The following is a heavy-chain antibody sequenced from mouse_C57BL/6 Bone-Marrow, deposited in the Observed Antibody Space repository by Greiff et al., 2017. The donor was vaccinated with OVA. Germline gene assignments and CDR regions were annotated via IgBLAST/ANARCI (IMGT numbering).Heavy chain of an antibody. D-gene: IGHD2-3*01. J-gene: IGHJ3*01. Sequence: LQLVESGAELVKPGASVKVSCKASGYTFTSYWMHWVKQRPGQGLEWIGRIHPSDSDTNYNQKFKGKATLTVDKSSSTAYMQLSSLTSEDSAVYYCAIYDDCYYGFAYWGQGTLVTVSA. CDR2: IHPSDSDT. V-gene: IGHV1-74*01. CDR3: AIYDDCYYGFAY. CDR1: GYTFTSYW.